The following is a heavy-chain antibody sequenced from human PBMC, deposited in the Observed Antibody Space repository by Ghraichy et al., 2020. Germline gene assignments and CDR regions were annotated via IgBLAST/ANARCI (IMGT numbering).Heavy chain of an antibody. CDR2: IYYSGST. J-gene: IGHJ2*01. D-gene: IGHD1-1*01. CDR1: GGSISSYY. V-gene: IGHV4-59*01. CDR3: ARVGYRADRLGFHYYWYFDL. Sequence: SETLSLTCTVSGGSISSYYWSWIRQPPGKGLEWIGYIYYSGSTNYNPSLKSRVTISVDTSKNQFSLKLSSVTAADTAVYYCARVGYRADRLGFHYYWYFDLWGRGTLVTVSS.